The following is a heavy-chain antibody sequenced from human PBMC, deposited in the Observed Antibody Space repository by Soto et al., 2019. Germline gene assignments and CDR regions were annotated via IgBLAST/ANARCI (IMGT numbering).Heavy chain of an antibody. Sequence: EVQLLESGGALVQPGGSLRLSCAASGFTFSTYAMSWVRQAPGKGLEWLSTVSGSGINTYYAYSVKGRFTISRDNSRNTLYLHMNSLTVEDTAEYFCAKRTAVTGPYYDYWGQGTQVIVSA. CDR1: GFTFSTYA. CDR3: AKRTAVTGPYYDY. V-gene: IGHV3-23*01. D-gene: IGHD6-19*01. CDR2: VSGSGINT. J-gene: IGHJ4*02.